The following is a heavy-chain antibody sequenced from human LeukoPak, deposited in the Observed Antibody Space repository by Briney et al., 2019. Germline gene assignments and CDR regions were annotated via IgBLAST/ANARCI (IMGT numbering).Heavy chain of an antibody. CDR2: ISYNGSTQ. V-gene: IGHV3-30-3*01. D-gene: IGHD6-19*01. CDR3: ARDRGGSGWYYLDY. J-gene: IGHJ4*02. CDR1: VFTFSIYA. Sequence: PGVSLRLSCAVCVFTFSIYATQCVRQARGKGLEGVKSISYNGSTQYYADSVKGRFTNSRDNSKNTLFVHMDSLRGEDTAVYYCARDRGGSGWYYLDYWGQGTLVTVSS.